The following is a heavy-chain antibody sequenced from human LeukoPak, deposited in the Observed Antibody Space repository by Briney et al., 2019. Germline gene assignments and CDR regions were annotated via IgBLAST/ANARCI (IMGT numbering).Heavy chain of an antibody. CDR2: IIPIFGTA. CDR1: GYTFTGYY. Sequence: ASVKVSCKASGYTFTGYYMHWVRQAPGQGLEWMGGIIPIFGTANYAQRFQGRVTITTDESTSTAYMELSSLRSEDTAVYYCATPTINCSGGSCYSGGDDAFDIWGQGTMVTVSS. CDR3: ATPTINCSGGSCYSGGDDAFDI. D-gene: IGHD2-15*01. J-gene: IGHJ3*02. V-gene: IGHV1-69*05.